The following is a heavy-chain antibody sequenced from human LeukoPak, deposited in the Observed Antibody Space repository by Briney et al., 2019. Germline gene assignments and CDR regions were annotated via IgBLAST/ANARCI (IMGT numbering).Heavy chain of an antibody. CDR1: GFTFSSYG. CDR3: AKDAVAGTLYFDY. CDR2: ISYDGSNK. J-gene: IGHJ4*02. Sequence: GGSLRLSCAASGFTFSSYGMPWVRQAPGKGLEWVAVISYDGSNKYYADSVKGRFTISRANSKNTLYLQMSSLRAEDTAVYYCAKDAVAGTLYFDYWGQGTLVTVSS. V-gene: IGHV3-30*18. D-gene: IGHD6-19*01.